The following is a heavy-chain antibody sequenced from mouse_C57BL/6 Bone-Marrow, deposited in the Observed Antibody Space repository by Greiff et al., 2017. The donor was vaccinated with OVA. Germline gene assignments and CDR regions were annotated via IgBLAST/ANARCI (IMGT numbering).Heavy chain of an antibody. J-gene: IGHJ2*01. CDR3: ARGGDYDVYYFDY. CDR1: GYTFTSYW. D-gene: IGHD2-4*01. Sequence: QVQLQQPGAELVMPGASVKLSCKASGYTFTSYWMHWVKQRPGQGLEWIGEIDPSDSYTNYNQKFKGKSTLTVDKSSSTAYMQLSSLTSEDSAVYYCARGGDYDVYYFDYRGQGTTLTVSS. V-gene: IGHV1-69*01. CDR2: IDPSDSYT.